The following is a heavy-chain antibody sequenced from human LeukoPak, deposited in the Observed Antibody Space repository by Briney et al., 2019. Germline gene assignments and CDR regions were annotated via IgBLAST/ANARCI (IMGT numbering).Heavy chain of an antibody. CDR2: INHSGST. V-gene: IGHV4-34*01. J-gene: IGHJ4*02. CDR1: GGSFSGYY. Sequence: SETLSLTCAVYGGSFSGYYWSWIRQPPGKGLEWIGEINHSGSTNYNPSLKSRVTISVDTSKNQFSLRLSSVTAADTAVYYCARGRLEETTVTTTDDYWGQGTLVTVSS. CDR3: ARGRLEETTVTTTDDY. D-gene: IGHD4-17*01.